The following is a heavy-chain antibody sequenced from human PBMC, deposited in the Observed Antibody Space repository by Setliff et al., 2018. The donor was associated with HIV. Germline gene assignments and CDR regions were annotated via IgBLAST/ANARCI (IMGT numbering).Heavy chain of an antibody. J-gene: IGHJ4*02. V-gene: IGHV4-59*08. Sequence: PSETLSLTCTVSGSSINNYYWNWIRQAPGKGLEWIGYFYYSGTTDYNPSLKSRATISVDKSKNQFSLRLRSVTATDTAVYYCARQVEGFDFWGPGTLVTSPQ. CDR3: ARQVEGFDF. CDR1: GSSINNYY. CDR2: FYYSGTT.